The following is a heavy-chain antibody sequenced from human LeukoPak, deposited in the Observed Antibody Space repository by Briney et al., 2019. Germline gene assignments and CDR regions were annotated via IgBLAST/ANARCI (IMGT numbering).Heavy chain of an antibody. CDR3: ARTSIAVAGLYYFDY. CDR1: GYSFTNYW. Sequence: GESLKISCKGSGYSFTNYWIGWVRQMPGKGLEWMGIIYPGDSDTRYSPSFQGQVTISADKSISTAYLQWSSLKASDTAMYYCARTSIAVAGLYYFDYWGQGTLVTVSS. V-gene: IGHV5-51*01. D-gene: IGHD6-19*01. J-gene: IGHJ4*02. CDR2: IYPGDSDT.